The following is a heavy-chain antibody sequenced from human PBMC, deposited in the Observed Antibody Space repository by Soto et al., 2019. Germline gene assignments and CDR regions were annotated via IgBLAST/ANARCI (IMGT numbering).Heavy chain of an antibody. J-gene: IGHJ6*02. CDR3: ARDRGGGSIFGGHYGMDV. D-gene: IGHD3-3*01. V-gene: IGHV3-11*06. CDR2: INSSSSST. CDR1: GFIFRDFY. Sequence: KTGGSLRLSCAASGFIFRDFYMSWIRQVPGKGLEWLSKINSSSSSTDYADSVKGRFTISRDNAKNSLYLQMSSLRAEDTAVYYCARDRGGGSIFGGHYGMDVWGQGTTVTVSS.